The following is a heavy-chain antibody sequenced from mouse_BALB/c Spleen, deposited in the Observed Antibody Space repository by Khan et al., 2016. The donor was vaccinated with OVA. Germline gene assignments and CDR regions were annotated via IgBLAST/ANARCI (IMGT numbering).Heavy chain of an antibody. CDR1: GYSITSDYA. Sequence: EVQLQESGPGLVKPSQFLSRTCTVTGYSITSDYAWNWIRQFPGNKLEWMGYITYSGSTSHNPPLKSRISLTRDTSKDQFFLQLNSVTTEDTATYFCARGRGNWGQGTTLTVSS. J-gene: IGHJ2*01. CDR3: ARGRGN. CDR2: ITYSGST. V-gene: IGHV3-2*02.